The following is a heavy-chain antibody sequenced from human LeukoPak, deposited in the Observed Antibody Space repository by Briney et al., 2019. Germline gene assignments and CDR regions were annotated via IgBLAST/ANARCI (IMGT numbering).Heavy chain of an antibody. CDR3: ARLRFDFWSGYTHPYFDY. CDR1: GGSISSSSYS. CDR2: IYYSGTT. Sequence: MTSETLSLTCTVSGGSISSSSYSWGWIRQPPGKGLEWIGSIYYSGTTYYNPSLKSRVTISVDTSKIQFSLKLSSVAATDTAVYFCARLRFDFWSGYTHPYFDYWGQGTLVTVSS. J-gene: IGHJ4*02. V-gene: IGHV4-39*01. D-gene: IGHD3-3*01.